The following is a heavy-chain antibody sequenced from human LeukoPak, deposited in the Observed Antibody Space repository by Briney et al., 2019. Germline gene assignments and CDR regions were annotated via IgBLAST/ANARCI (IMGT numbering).Heavy chain of an antibody. D-gene: IGHD6-13*01. Sequence: GGSLRLSCAASGFTFSSYGMHWVRQAPGKGLEWVAVISYDGSNKYYADSVKGRFTISRDNSKNTLYLQMNSLRAEDTAVYYCAKDASSWFDYWGQGTLATVSS. CDR2: ISYDGSNK. CDR1: GFTFSSYG. CDR3: AKDASSWFDY. J-gene: IGHJ5*01. V-gene: IGHV3-30*18.